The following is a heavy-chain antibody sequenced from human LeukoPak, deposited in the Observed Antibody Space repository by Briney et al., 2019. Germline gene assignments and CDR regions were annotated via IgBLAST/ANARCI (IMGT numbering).Heavy chain of an antibody. Sequence: PGGSLRLSCAASGFTVSSNYMSWVRQAPGKGLEWVSAISGSGDDTYYADSVRGRLTISRDNSENTVSLQVNSLRAEDTAVYYCARLSGTSGTTSRVLHYWGQGTLVTVSS. CDR3: ARLSGTSGTTSRVLHY. D-gene: IGHD1-1*01. J-gene: IGHJ4*02. V-gene: IGHV3-23*01. CDR1: GFTVSSNY. CDR2: ISGSGDDT.